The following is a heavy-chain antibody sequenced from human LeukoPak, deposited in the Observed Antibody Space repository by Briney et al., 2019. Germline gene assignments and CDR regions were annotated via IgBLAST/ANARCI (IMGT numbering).Heavy chain of an antibody. V-gene: IGHV4-61*02. D-gene: IGHD2-2*01. J-gene: IGHJ5*02. CDR2: IYTSGST. Sequence: SETLSLTCTVSGGSISSGSYYWSWIRQPAGKGLEWIGRIYTSGSTNYNPSLKSRVTISVDTSKNQFSLKLSSVTAADTAVYYCAREDCSSTSCYGQVNWFDPWGQGTLVTVSS. CDR3: AREDCSSTSCYGQVNWFDP. CDR1: GGSISSGSYY.